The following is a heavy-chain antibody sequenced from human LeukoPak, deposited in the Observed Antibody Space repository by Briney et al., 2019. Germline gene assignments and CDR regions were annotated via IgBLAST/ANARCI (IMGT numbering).Heavy chain of an antibody. J-gene: IGHJ4*02. D-gene: IGHD6-13*01. CDR3: ARGGAAALHY. CDR1: GGSISSYY. Sequence: SETLSLTCTVSGGSISSYYWSWIRQPPGKGLDWIGYIYYSGSTNYNPSLKSRVTISVDTSKNQFSLKLSSVTAADTAVYYCARGGAAALHYWGQGTLVTVSS. V-gene: IGHV4-59*01. CDR2: IYYSGST.